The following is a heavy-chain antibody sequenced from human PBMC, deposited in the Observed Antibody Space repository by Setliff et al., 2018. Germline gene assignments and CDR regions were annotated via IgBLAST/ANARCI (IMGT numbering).Heavy chain of an antibody. Sequence: ASVKVSCKASGYTFTSYYMHWVRQAPGQGLEWMGIINPSGGSTSYAQKFQGRVTMTRDTSTSTVYMELSSLRSEDTAVYYCARDEGYYDRSGYYRPLGYWGQGTLVTVSS. CDR3: ARDEGYYDRSGYYRPLGY. CDR2: INPSGGST. V-gene: IGHV1-46*01. J-gene: IGHJ4*02. CDR1: GYTFTSYY. D-gene: IGHD3-22*01.